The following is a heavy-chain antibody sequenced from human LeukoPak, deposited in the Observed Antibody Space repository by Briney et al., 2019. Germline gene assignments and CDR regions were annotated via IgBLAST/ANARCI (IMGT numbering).Heavy chain of an antibody. D-gene: IGHD6-13*01. Sequence: SCKASGYTFTTYYMHWVRQAPGKGLEWVAVISYDGSNKYYADSVKGRFTISRDNSKNTLYLQMNSLRAEDTAVYYCARDGPYPYSSSWFFDYWGQGTLVTVSS. CDR1: GYTFTTYY. V-gene: IGHV3-30-3*01. CDR2: ISYDGSNK. CDR3: ARDGPYPYSSSWFFDY. J-gene: IGHJ4*02.